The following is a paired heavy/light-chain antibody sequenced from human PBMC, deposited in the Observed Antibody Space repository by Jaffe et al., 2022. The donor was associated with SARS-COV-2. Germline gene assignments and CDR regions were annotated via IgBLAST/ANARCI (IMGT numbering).Light chain of an antibody. CDR3: QQYHTSPPT. CDR2: AAS. V-gene: IGKV3-20*01. CDR1: QSLSSSY. Sequence: EIVLTQSPGTLSLSPGERATLSCRASQSLSSSYLAWYQQKLGQAPRLLIYAASTRATGIPDRFSGSGSGTDFTLTISRLEPEDFAVYCCQQYHTSPPTFGQGTKVEIK. J-gene: IGKJ1*01.
Heavy chain of an antibody. Sequence: QVQLVQSGAEVKKPGASVKVSCKASGYTFTNYPMHWVRQAPGQRLEWMGWINAGNGNTKYSQRLQGRVTITRDTSANTGYMELSSLRSEDTAVYYCARGGGVLTGYVYWGQGTLVTVSS. D-gene: IGHD3-9*01. J-gene: IGHJ4*02. CDR3: ARGGGVLTGYVY. V-gene: IGHV1-3*01. CDR1: GYTFTNYP. CDR2: INAGNGNT.